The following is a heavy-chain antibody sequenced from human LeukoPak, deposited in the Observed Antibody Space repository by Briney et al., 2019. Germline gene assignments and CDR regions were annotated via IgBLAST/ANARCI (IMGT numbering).Heavy chain of an antibody. CDR2: VYFSGIT. Sequence: PSETLSLTCTVSNGSISSSAYYWGWVRQSPGKGLQWIGSVYFSGITYYNESLKSRLTISVDKSNNQFSLKLSSVTAADTAVYYCARERGGYSYGYYYYYMDVWGKGTTVTISS. V-gene: IGHV4-39*07. CDR1: NGSISSSAYY. CDR3: ARERGGYSYGYYYYYMDV. D-gene: IGHD5-18*01. J-gene: IGHJ6*03.